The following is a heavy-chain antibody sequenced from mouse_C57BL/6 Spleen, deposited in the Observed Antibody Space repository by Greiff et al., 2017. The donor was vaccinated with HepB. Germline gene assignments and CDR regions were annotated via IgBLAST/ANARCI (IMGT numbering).Heavy chain of an antibody. CDR3: TTAGSTPYYAMDY. V-gene: IGHV14-1*01. J-gene: IGHJ4*01. D-gene: IGHD1-1*01. CDR1: GFNIKDYY. Sequence: VQLKESGAELVRPGASVKLSCTASGFNIKDYYMHWVKQRPEQGLEWIGRIDPEDGDTEYAPKFQGKATMTADTSSNTAYLQLSSLTSEDTAVYYCTTAGSTPYYAMDYWGQGTSVIVSS. CDR2: IDPEDGDT.